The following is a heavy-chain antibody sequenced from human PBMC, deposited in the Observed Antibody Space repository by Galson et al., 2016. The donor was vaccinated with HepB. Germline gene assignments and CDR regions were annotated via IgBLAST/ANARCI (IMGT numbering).Heavy chain of an antibody. Sequence: ETLSLTCPVSGASVSTGNYYWSWIRQPPGKRLEWIGHIYFSGSTKYNPSLMSRVTVSLDTSKNEFSLKLRSVTAADTAMYYCARGTGLDAFHIWGQGTMVTVSS. D-gene: IGHD1-14*01. CDR3: ARGTGLDAFHI. J-gene: IGHJ3*02. V-gene: IGHV4-61*01. CDR1: GASVSTGNYY. CDR2: IYFSGST.